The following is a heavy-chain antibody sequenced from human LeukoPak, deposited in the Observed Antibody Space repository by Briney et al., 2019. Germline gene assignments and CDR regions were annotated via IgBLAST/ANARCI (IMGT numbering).Heavy chain of an antibody. CDR1: GFTVSSNY. CDR3: ARGGDYAHDVSDI. J-gene: IGHJ3*02. CDR2: IYSGGST. V-gene: IGHV3-53*05. D-gene: IGHD4-17*01. Sequence: TGGSLRLSCAASGFTVSSNYMSWVRQAPGKGLEWVSVIYSGGSTYYADSVKGRSTISRDNSKNTLYLQMNSLRAEDTAVYYCARGGDYAHDVSDIWGQGTMVIVSS.